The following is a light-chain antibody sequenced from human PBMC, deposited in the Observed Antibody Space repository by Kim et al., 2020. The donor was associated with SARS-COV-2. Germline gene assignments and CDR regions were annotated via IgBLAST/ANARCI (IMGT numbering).Light chain of an antibody. Sequence: SELTQSASVSGSPGQSITISCTGTYSDIGSFAYVSWYQQYPGKAPRLIIHDVTERPSGISNRFSGSRSGNTASLTISGLQAEDEADYHCSSYTLTSTWVFGGGTQLTVL. CDR1: YSDIGSFAY. CDR2: DVT. V-gene: IGLV2-14*03. CDR3: SSYTLTSTWV. J-gene: IGLJ3*02.